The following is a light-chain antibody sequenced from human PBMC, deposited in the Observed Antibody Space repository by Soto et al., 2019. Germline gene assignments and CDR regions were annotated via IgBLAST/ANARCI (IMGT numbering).Light chain of an antibody. J-gene: IGLJ1*01. CDR1: SSDVGGYNY. Sequence: QSVLTQPRSVSGSPGRSVTISCTGTSSDVGGYNYVSWYQQHPGKAPKLMIYDVSKRPSGVPDRFSGSKSGNTASLTISGLQAEDEADYYCCSYAGSYNPYVFGTGTTVTVL. CDR3: CSYAGSYNPYV. CDR2: DVS. V-gene: IGLV2-11*01.